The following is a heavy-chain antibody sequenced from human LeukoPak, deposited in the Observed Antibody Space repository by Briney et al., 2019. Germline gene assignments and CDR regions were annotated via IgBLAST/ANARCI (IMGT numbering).Heavy chain of an antibody. Sequence: SETLSLTCTVSGYSISSGFYWGWIRQPPGKWLEWIGSMYHSGRTYSNPSLKSRVTIAVDTSKNQLSLNLTSVTAADTALYYCARANFDNWFDPWGQGTLVTVSS. V-gene: IGHV4-38-2*02. CDR1: GYSISSGFY. D-gene: IGHD3-9*01. CDR2: MYHSGRT. CDR3: ARANFDNWFDP. J-gene: IGHJ5*02.